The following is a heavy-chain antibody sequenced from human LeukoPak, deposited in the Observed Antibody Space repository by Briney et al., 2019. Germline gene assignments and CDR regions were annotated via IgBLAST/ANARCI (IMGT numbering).Heavy chain of an antibody. CDR2: IIPIFGTA. J-gene: IGHJ5*02. CDR3: ARCPIEMWELPNWFDP. D-gene: IGHD1-26*01. Sequence: SVKVSCKASGGTFSSYAISWVRQAPGQGLEWMGGIIPIFGTANYAQKFQGRVTITADESTSTAYMGLSSLRSEDTAVYYCARCPIEMWELPNWFDPWGQGTLVTVSS. CDR1: GGTFSSYA. V-gene: IGHV1-69*13.